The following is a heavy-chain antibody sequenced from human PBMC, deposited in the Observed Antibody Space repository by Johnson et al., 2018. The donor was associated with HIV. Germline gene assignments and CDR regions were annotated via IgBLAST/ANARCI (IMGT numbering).Heavy chain of an antibody. V-gene: IGHV3-30*18. CDR3: AKDRPLVVVTHDAFDI. Sequence: QVQLVESGGGVVQPGRSLRLSCAASGFTFSSYDMHWVRQAPGKGLEWVSFISHAGGNNHYADSVKGLFTISRDNSKNTLFLQLNSLGAEDTAVYYCAKDRPLVVVTHDAFDIWGQGTMVTVSS. J-gene: IGHJ3*02. D-gene: IGHD2-21*02. CDR1: GFTFSSYD. CDR2: ISHAGGNN.